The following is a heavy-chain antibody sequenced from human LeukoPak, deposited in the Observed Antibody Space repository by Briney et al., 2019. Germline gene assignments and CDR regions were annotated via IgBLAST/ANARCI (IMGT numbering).Heavy chain of an antibody. Sequence: SSETLSLTCTVSGGSITNYYWTWIRQPPGKGLEWIGYIHYSGSTNYNPSLKSRVTISVDTSKNQFSLKLSSVTAADTAVYYCARASVTYYYYYYMDVWGKGTTVTVSS. CDR3: ARASVTYYYYYYMDV. D-gene: IGHD4-11*01. J-gene: IGHJ6*03. CDR2: IHYSGST. CDR1: GGSITNYY. V-gene: IGHV4-59*01.